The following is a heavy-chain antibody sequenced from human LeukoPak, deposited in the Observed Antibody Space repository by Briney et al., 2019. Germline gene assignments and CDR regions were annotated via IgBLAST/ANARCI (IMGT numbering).Heavy chain of an antibody. D-gene: IGHD3-22*01. CDR1: GFTFSSYG. CDR2: IWYDGSNK. CDR3: ARGSDYYDSSGYYGY. V-gene: IGHV3-33*01. Sequence: GGSLRLSCAASGFTFSSYGMHWVRQAPGKGLEWVAVIWYDGSNKYYADSVKGRFTISRDNSKNTLYLQMNSLRAEDTAVYYCARGSDYYDSSGYYGYWGQGTLVTVSS. J-gene: IGHJ4*02.